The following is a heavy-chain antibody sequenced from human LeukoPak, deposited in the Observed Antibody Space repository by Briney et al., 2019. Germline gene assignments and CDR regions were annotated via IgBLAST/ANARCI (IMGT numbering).Heavy chain of an antibody. CDR1: ALTLVTYS. Sequence: LSSSAAALTLVTYSMHCLGRPPAKVMQGVSFIRGDGGSTYYADSVNGRFTIPRDSSKSYMYLQINNLRSEGPALWYCAKEEFVVVAATTFAFDIWGQGTMVTVSS. J-gene: IGHJ3*02. CDR3: AKEEFVVVAATTFAFDI. V-gene: IGHV3-43*02. CDR2: IRGDGGST. D-gene: IGHD2-15*01.